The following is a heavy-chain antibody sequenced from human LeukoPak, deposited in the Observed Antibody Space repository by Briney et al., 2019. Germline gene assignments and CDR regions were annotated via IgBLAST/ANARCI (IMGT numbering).Heavy chain of an antibody. CDR2: THYSGTT. Sequence: SETLSLTCTVSGGSISTSTYYWGWIRQPPGKGLEWIANTHYSGTTYYNPSLKSRVTISVDTSKNQFSLKLSSVTAADTAAADTAVYYCARATLYGLFDYWGQGTLVTVSS. D-gene: IGHD2-21*01. CDR1: GGSISTSTYY. J-gene: IGHJ4*02. CDR3: AVYYCARATLYGLFDY. V-gene: IGHV4-39*07.